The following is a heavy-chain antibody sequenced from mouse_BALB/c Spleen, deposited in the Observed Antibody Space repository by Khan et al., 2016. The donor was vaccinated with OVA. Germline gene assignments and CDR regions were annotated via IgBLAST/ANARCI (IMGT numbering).Heavy chain of an antibody. CDR3: ARLEDI. V-gene: IGHV2-9*02. Sequence: QMQLEESGPGLVAPSQILSITCTVSGFYLTSYCVHWVRQPPGKGLEWLGVIWAGGSTNFNSALMSSLSISKDNSKSHVFLKMNSLQAYDTAMYYCARLEDIWGQGTTLTVSS. D-gene: IGHD1-3*01. J-gene: IGHJ2*01. CDR1: GFYLTSYC. CDR2: IWAGGST.